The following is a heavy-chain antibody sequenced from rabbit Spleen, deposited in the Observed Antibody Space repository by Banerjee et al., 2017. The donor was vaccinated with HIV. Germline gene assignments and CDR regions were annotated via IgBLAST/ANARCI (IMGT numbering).Heavy chain of an antibody. Sequence: QSLEESGGDLVKPGASLTLTCKASGFDFSSSYYMCWVRQAPGKGLHWIACIYGGSLLTTYYATWAKGRFTISKTSSTTVTLQMTSLTAADTATYFCARSYAGWAVDGVATFDLWGQGTLVTVS. CDR2: IYGGSLLTT. CDR3: ARSYAGWAVDGVATFDL. J-gene: IGHJ4*01. V-gene: IGHV1S40*01. CDR1: GFDFSSSYY. D-gene: IGHD4-2*01.